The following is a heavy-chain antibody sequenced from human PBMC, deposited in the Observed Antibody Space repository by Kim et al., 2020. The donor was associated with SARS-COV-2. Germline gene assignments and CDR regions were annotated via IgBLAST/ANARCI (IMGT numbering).Heavy chain of an antibody. CDR3: ARESYSSSWYVWFDP. D-gene: IGHD6-13*01. V-gene: IGHV1-3*01. Sequence: QKFQGRVTITRDTSASTAYMGLSSLRSEDTAVYYCARESYSSSWYVWFDPWGQGTLVTVSS. J-gene: IGHJ5*02.